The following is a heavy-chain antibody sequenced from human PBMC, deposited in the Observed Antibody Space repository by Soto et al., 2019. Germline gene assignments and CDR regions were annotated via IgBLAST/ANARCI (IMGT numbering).Heavy chain of an antibody. CDR3: ARVLVWSCYYNYCDY. J-gene: IGHJ4*02. CDR1: GGSISSYY. V-gene: IGHV4-59*01. CDR2: IYYSGST. Sequence: SETLSLTCTVSGGSISSYYWSWIRQPPGKGLEWIGYIYYSGSTNYNPSLKSRVTISVDTSKNQFSLKLSSVTAADPAVYYFARVLVWSCYYNYCDYCGQGPLVTVSS. D-gene: IGHD3-3*01.